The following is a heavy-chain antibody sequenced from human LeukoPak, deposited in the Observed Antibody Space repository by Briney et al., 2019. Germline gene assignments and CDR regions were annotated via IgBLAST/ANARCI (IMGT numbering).Heavy chain of an antibody. D-gene: IGHD6-19*01. CDR3: ARSSPLSSGWYSLSHYGMDV. CDR2: INHSGST. Sequence: SETLSPTCAVYGGSFSGYYWSWIRQPPGKGLEWIGEINHSGSTNYNPSLKSRVTISVDTSKNQFSLKLSSVTAADTAVYYCARSSPLSSGWYSLSHYGMDVWGQGTTVTVSS. V-gene: IGHV4-34*01. CDR1: GGSFSGYY. J-gene: IGHJ6*02.